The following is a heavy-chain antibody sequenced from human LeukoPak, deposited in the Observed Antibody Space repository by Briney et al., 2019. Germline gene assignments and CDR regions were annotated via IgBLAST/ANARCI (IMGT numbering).Heavy chain of an antibody. D-gene: IGHD5-12*01. J-gene: IGHJ4*02. CDR1: GFTFSTYS. CDR2: ISDSSAM. Sequence: GGSLRLSCAASGFTFSTYSMKWVRQAPGKGLEWVSYISDSSAMYYADSVGGRFTISRENDENSLFLQMNSLRAEDTAVYYCARDGGYSGYDADCWGQGTLVTVSS. V-gene: IGHV3-48*01. CDR3: ARDGGYSGYDADC.